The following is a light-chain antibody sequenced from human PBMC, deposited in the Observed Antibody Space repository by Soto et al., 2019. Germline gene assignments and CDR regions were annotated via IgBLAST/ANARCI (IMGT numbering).Light chain of an antibody. CDR2: AAS. V-gene: IGKV1-39*01. Sequence: IQMTQSPSSLSAFVGDRVTITCRASQSIINYLNRYQQKPGKAPQLLIYAASSLQSGVPLRFSGSGSGADFTLTISSLQPEDCATYYRQQSYTTPLYTFGQGTKLEVK. CDR1: QSIINY. CDR3: QQSYTTPLYT. J-gene: IGKJ2*01.